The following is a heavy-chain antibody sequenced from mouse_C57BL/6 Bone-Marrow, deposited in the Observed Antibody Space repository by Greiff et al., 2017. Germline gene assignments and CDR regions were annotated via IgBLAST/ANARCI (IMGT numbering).Heavy chain of an antibody. CDR3: ARDYYGSSPYYLDY. Sequence: VQLQQSGPELVKPGASVKISCKASGYSFTGYYMNWVKQSPEKSLEWIGEINPSTGGTTYNQKFKAKATLTVDKSSSTAYMQLKSLTSEDSAVYYCARDYYGSSPYYLDYWGQGTTLTVSS. V-gene: IGHV1-42*01. D-gene: IGHD1-1*01. J-gene: IGHJ2*01. CDR1: GYSFTGYY. CDR2: INPSTGGT.